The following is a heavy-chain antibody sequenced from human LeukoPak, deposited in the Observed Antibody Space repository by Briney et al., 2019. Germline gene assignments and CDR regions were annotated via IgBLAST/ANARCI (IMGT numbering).Heavy chain of an antibody. Sequence: SETLSLTCTVSGGSISSGSYYWSWIRQPAGKGLEWIGEINHSGSTNYNPSLKSRVTISVDTSKNQFSLRLSSVTAADTAVYYCARGVYADFWSGYYGGYFDYWGQGTLVTVSS. J-gene: IGHJ4*02. CDR1: GGSISSGSYY. V-gene: IGHV4-61*10. CDR2: INHSGST. CDR3: ARGVYADFWSGYYGGYFDY. D-gene: IGHD3-3*01.